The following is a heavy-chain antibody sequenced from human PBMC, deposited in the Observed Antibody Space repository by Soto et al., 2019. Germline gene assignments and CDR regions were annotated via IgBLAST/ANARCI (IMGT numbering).Heavy chain of an antibody. D-gene: IGHD5-18*01. V-gene: IGHV1-18*01. J-gene: IGHJ4*02. CDR2: ISAFNGNT. CDR3: EREDTAVALDY. Sequence: QVQLVQSGPEVKKPGASVKVSCKASGYTFISYGISWVRQAPGQGLEWMGRISAFNGNTNYAQKVQGRVTMTTDTFTSTAYMELRSLRSDDTDVYFCEREDTAVALDYWGQGTMVSVSS. CDR1: GYTFISYG.